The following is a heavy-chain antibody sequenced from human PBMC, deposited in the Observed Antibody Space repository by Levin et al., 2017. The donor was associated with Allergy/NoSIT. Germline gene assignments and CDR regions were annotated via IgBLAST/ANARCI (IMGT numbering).Heavy chain of an antibody. J-gene: IGHJ3*01. CDR2: ISGSGSPI. Sequence: PGGSLRLSCAASGFTFSGYSMNWVRQAPGKGLEWVSYISGSGSPISYVDSVKGRFTISRDNAKNSLFLQMNSLRAEDTAVYYCARDLHYAFDVWGQGTMVTVSS. V-gene: IGHV3-48*01. CDR3: ARDLHYAFDV. CDR1: GFTFSGYS.